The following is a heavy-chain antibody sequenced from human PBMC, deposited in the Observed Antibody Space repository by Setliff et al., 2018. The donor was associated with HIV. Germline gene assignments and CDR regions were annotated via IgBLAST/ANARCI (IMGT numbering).Heavy chain of an antibody. CDR1: GFTFDDYA. Sequence: LRLSCAASGFTFDDYAMHWVRQAPGKGLEWVSFISWDGGSSDYADSVKGRFTISRDNSKSSLYLQMNSLRAEDTAVYYCAKDLYSSSSGLVSDYWGQGTLVTVSS. CDR2: ISWDGGSS. J-gene: IGHJ4*02. V-gene: IGHV3-43D*03. CDR3: AKDLYSSSSGLVSDY. D-gene: IGHD6-6*01.